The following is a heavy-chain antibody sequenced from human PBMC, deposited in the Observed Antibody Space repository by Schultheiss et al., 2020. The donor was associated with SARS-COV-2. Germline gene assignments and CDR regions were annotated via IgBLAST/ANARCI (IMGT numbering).Heavy chain of an antibody. D-gene: IGHD6-13*01. CDR3: ARSLAAAGPYY. J-gene: IGHJ4*02. CDR1: GNSISSGYY. CDR2: IYHSGST. V-gene: IGHV4-38-2*02. Sequence: SETLSLTCTVSGNSISSGYYWGWIRRPPGKGLEWIGSIYHSGSTYYNPSLKSRVTISVDTSKNQFSLKLSSVTAADTAVYYCARSLAAAGPYYWGQGTLVTVSS.